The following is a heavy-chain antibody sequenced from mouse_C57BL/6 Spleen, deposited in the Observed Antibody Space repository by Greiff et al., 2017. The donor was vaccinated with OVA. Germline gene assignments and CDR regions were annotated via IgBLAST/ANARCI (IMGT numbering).Heavy chain of an antibody. CDR1: GYSITSGYY. J-gene: IGHJ4*01. CDR2: ISYDGSN. CDR3: ARAGDYDVGLYAMDY. D-gene: IGHD2-4*01. Sequence: VQLKESGPGLVKPSQSLSLTCSVTGYSITSGYYWNWIRQFPGNKLEWMGYISYDGSNNYNPSLKNRISITRDTSNNQFFLKLNSVTTEDTATYYCARAGDYDVGLYAMDYWGQGTSVTVSS. V-gene: IGHV3-6*01.